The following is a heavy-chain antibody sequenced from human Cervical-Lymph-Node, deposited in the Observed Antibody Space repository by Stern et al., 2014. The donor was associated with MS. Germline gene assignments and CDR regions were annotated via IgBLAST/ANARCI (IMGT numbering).Heavy chain of an antibody. D-gene: IGHD2-15*01. CDR2: ISSHGYI. CDR3: ARGVPGTPDY. V-gene: IGHV3-21*01. Sequence: EVQLVESGGGLVKPGGSLRLSCAASGFTFNNYTMNWVRQAPGKGLDWVSSISSHGYIFYAASVKGLFTSSRDNAKNSLYLQINSLRADAAAVYYCARGVPGTPDYWGQGTLVTVSS. CDR1: GFTFNNYT. J-gene: IGHJ4*02.